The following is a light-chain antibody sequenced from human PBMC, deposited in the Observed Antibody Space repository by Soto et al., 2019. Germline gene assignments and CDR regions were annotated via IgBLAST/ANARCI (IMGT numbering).Light chain of an antibody. CDR3: QQSYSTPRT. CDR1: QTLKSC. CDR2: AAS. V-gene: IGKV1-39*01. Sequence: DIQMTQSPSSLSASVGDIATITCRASQTLKSCLNWYQHNPGKAPKLLIYAASSLQGGVPSRFSGSGSGTDFTLNISTLQPEDFETYYCQQSYSTPRTFGQGTKVEVK. J-gene: IGKJ1*01.